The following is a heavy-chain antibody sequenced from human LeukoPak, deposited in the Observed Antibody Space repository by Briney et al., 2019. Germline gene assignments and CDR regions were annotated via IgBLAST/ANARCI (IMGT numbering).Heavy chain of an antibody. V-gene: IGHV3-49*04. Sequence: PGRSLRLSCTASGFTFGDYAMSWVRQAPGKGLGWVGFIRSKAYGGTTEYAASVKGRLTISRDDSKSIAYLQMNSLKTEDTAVYYCTRDTYSSSPWGQGTLVTVSS. J-gene: IGHJ5*02. CDR1: GFTFGDYA. CDR3: TRDTYSSSP. CDR2: IRSKAYGGTT. D-gene: IGHD6-6*01.